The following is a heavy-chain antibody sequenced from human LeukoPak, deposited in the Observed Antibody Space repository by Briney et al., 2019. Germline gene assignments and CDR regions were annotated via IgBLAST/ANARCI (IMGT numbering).Heavy chain of an antibody. CDR1: GYSIRSGYY. J-gene: IGHJ4*02. D-gene: IGHD3-3*01. CDR3: ARRSSSRSGFDY. Sequence: KPSETLSLTCTVSGYSIRSGYYWGWIRQSPGKGLEWMGNMYHSGSTYYNPSLKSRVTISKDTSKNQFSLKLSSLTAADTAVYYCARRSSSRSGFDYWGQGTLVTVSS. V-gene: IGHV4-38-2*02. CDR2: MYHSGST.